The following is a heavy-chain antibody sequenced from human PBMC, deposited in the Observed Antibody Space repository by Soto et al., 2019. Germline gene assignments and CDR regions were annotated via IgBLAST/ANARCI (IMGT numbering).Heavy chain of an antibody. J-gene: IGHJ4*02. D-gene: IGHD2-8*01. CDR3: ARILMNNYRLDY. CDR1: GASINSGDYY. CDR2: VYYSGST. Sequence: QVQLQESGPGLVKPSQTLSLTCTVSGASINSGDYYWSWIRQPPGKGLEWIGHVYYSGSTYYNPSLKSRAGLSVDSSKSQVSLKLTSVTAADTAVYFSARILMNNYRLDYWGQGALVTVSS. V-gene: IGHV4-30-4*01.